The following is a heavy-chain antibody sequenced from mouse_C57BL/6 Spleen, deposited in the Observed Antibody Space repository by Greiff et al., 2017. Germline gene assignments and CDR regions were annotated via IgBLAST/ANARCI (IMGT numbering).Heavy chain of an antibody. CDR3: ARQGDYGSSYYAMDY. CDR1: GFSLTSYG. CDR2: IWSDGST. V-gene: IGHV2-6-1*01. Sequence: QVQLQQSGPGLVAPSQSLSITCTVSGFSLTSYGVHWVRQPPGKGLEWLVVIWSDGSTTYNSALKSRLSISKDNSKSQVFLKMNSLQTDDTAMYYCARQGDYGSSYYAMDYWGQGTSVTVSS. J-gene: IGHJ4*01. D-gene: IGHD1-1*01.